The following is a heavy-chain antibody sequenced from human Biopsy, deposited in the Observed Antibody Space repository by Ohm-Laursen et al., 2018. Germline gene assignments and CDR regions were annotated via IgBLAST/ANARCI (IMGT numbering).Heavy chain of an antibody. J-gene: IGHJ6*02. Sequence: SDTLSLTCTVSGGSISSDWWSWIRQTPGKGLEWIGYVYYSGTTTYNPSLRSRVTISVDTSMNQVSLRLQSATAADTAIYYCTRATNSTGWPYYYFYGMDIWGQGTTVTVSS. V-gene: IGHV4-59*07. D-gene: IGHD2/OR15-2a*01. CDR3: TRATNSTGWPYYYFYGMDI. CDR2: VYYSGTT. CDR1: GGSISSDW.